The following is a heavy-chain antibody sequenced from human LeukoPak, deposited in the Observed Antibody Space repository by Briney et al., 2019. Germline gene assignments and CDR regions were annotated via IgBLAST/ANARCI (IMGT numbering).Heavy chain of an antibody. CDR2: ISYDGSNK. CDR1: GFTFSSYG. J-gene: IGHJ4*02. V-gene: IGHV3-30*18. Sequence: PGGSLRLSCAASGFTFSSYGMHWVRQAPGKGLEWVAVISYDGSNKYYADSVKGRFTISRDNSKNTLYLQMNSLRAEDTAVYYCAKEDYDILTGYYIGDYWGQGTLVTVSS. D-gene: IGHD3-9*01. CDR3: AKEDYDILTGYYIGDY.